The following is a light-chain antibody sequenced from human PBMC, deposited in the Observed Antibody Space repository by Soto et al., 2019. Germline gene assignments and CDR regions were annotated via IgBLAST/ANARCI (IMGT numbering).Light chain of an antibody. CDR2: NAS. CDR3: QNYNEYSRT. J-gene: IGKJ1*01. V-gene: IGKV1-5*01. Sequence: DIQMTQSPSTLSASVGDRVTITCRASQTISGWLAWYQQKPGKAPKLLIFNASTLKSGVPSRFSGSGFGTEFTLTISSLPPDDSATYYCQNYNEYSRTFGQGTKVEI. CDR1: QTISGW.